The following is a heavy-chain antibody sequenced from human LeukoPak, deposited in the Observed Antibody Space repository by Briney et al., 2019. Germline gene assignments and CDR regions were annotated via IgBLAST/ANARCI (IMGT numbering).Heavy chain of an antibody. Sequence: PGGSLRLSCAASGFVLSSYTMKWVRQAPGKGPDLVSSITSSSTYIDYADSVKGRFTISRDNAKNSLYLEMNSLRAEDTAVYYCARDAGGPSDYWGQGTLVTVSS. CDR2: ITSSSTYI. CDR1: GFVLSSYT. CDR3: ARDAGGPSDY. J-gene: IGHJ4*02. D-gene: IGHD3-10*01. V-gene: IGHV3-21*01.